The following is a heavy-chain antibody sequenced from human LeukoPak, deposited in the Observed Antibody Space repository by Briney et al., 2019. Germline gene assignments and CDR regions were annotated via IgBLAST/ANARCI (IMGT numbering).Heavy chain of an antibody. CDR2: ISSSGSTI. CDR3: ASQYRIWPNMDI. D-gene: IGHD2-15*01. CDR1: GFTFSDYY. V-gene: IGHV3-11*01. J-gene: IGHJ6*02. Sequence: SGGSLRPSCAASGFTFSDYYMSWIRQAPGKGLEWVSYISSSGSTIYYADSVKGRFTISRDNAKNSLYLQMNSLRAEDTAVYYCASQYRIWPNMDIWGQGTTVTVSS.